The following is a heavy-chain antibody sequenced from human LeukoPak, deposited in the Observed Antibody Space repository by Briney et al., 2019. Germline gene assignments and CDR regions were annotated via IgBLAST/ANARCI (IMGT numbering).Heavy chain of an antibody. V-gene: IGHV3-23*01. CDR1: GFTVSSYA. D-gene: IGHD5-18*01. J-gene: IGHJ4*02. Sequence: GASLRLSCAASGFTVSSYAMSWVRQAPGKGLEWVSAISGSGGSTYYADSVKGRFTISRDNSKNTLYLQMNSLRAEDTAVYYCAKLPRGYSYGPQYWGQGTLVTVSS. CDR3: AKLPRGYSYGPQY. CDR2: ISGSGGST.